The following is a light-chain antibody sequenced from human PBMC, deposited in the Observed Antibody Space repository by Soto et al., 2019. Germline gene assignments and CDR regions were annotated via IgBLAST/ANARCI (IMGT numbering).Light chain of an antibody. CDR1: SSDVGGYNY. CDR2: GVS. Sequence: QSALTQPPSXXGXXXXXXXISCTGTSSDVGGYNYVSWYQQHPGKAPKLMIYGVSKRPSGVPDRFSGSKSGNTASLTVSGLQAEDEADYYCSSYAGSNNLVFGGGTKLTVL. J-gene: IGLJ2*01. V-gene: IGLV2-8*01. CDR3: SSYAGSNNLV.